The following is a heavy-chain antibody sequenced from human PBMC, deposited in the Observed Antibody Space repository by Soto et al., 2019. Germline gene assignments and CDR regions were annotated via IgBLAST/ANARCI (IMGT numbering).Heavy chain of an antibody. J-gene: IGHJ5*02. CDR3: ARASMYIWSDH. CDR1: GYTFSTYD. CDR2: VNPSSGNT. V-gene: IGHV1-8*01. D-gene: IGHD1-20*01. Sequence: QVQLVQSGAEVKRPGASVKVSCKASGYTFSTYDINWVRQASGQGLEWMGCVNPSSGNTVYAQKFHGRVTMTRDTSISTAYMELSSLESDDPAIYYCARASMYIWSDHWGQGTLVTVSS.